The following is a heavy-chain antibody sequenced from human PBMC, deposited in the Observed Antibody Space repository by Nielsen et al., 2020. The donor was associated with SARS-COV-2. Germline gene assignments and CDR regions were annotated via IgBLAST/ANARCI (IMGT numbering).Heavy chain of an antibody. D-gene: IGHD2-2*01. J-gene: IGHJ6*02. V-gene: IGHV3-23*01. Sequence: GGSLRLSCAASGLTFSSYAMSWVRQVPGKGLEWVSAISGSGGTTSYADSVKGRFTISRDNSKNTLYLQMNSLRAEDTAVYYCAREVVPATMIDYYYGMDVWGQGTTVTVSS. CDR2: ISGSGGTT. CDR3: AREVVPATMIDYYYGMDV. CDR1: GLTFSSYA.